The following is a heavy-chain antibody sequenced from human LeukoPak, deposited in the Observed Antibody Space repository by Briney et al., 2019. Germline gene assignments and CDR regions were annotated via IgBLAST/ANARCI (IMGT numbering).Heavy chain of an antibody. CDR3: AKTSGIEYYFDY. D-gene: IGHD3-10*01. J-gene: IGHJ4*02. Sequence: SETLSLTCTVSGGSISSGSYYWSWIRQPAGKGLEWIGRIYTSGSTNYNPSLKSRVTISVDTSKNQFSLKLSSVTAADTAVYYCAKTSGIEYYFDYWGQGTLVTVSS. CDR1: GGSISSGSYY. V-gene: IGHV4-61*02. CDR2: IYTSGST.